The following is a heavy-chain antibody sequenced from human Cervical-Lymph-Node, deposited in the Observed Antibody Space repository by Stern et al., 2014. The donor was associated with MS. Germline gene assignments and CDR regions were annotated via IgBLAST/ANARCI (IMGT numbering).Heavy chain of an antibody. V-gene: IGHV1-58*02. J-gene: IGHJ6*02. CDR1: GFAFLSYA. CDR2: IVVDHVDT. CDR3: ATEGEYSRSGIYHYTGMDV. Sequence: QLEQSGPEVKRPWTSVRVSCKAGFAFLSYAMQCVRQARAQRTEWIGFIVVDHVDTRYAQKSHDRVPISRDMSTSTVNMELSSLRSEDTAVYYCATEGEYSRSGIYHYTGMDVWGQGTTVTVSS. D-gene: IGHD6-6*01.